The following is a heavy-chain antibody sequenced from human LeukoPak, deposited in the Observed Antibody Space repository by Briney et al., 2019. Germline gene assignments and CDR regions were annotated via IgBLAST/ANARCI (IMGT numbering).Heavy chain of an antibody. CDR1: GFSFSDYN. D-gene: IGHD3-9*01. V-gene: IGHV3-30*03. J-gene: IGHJ4*02. CDR3: ARDHLYYDISGPRFDY. Sequence: GGSLRLSCAASGFSFSDYNMHWVRQAPGKGLEWMAVISYNGINEYYADSVKGRFTISRDDAKNSLYLQMNSLRAEDTAVYYCARDHLYYDISGPRFDYWGQGTRVTVSS. CDR2: ISYNGINE.